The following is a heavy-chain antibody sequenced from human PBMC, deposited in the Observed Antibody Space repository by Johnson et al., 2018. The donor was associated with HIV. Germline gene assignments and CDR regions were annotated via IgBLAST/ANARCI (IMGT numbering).Heavy chain of an antibody. J-gene: IGHJ3*02. CDR1: GFTFDDYG. V-gene: IGHV3-20*04. CDR2: IPWNGGST. Sequence: VQLVEFGGGVVRPGGSLRLSCAASGFTFDDYGMSWVRQAPGKGLEWVSGIPWNGGSTGYADSVQGRFTISRAISKSTLYLKMNSLRAEDTAVYYCARGRKDIAAVDGLDNDGVDMWGQGTMVTVSS. D-gene: IGHD6-13*01. CDR3: ARGRKDIAAVDGLDNDGVDM.